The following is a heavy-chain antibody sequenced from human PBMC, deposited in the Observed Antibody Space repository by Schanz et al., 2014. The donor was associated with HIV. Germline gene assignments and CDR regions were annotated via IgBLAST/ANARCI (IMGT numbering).Heavy chain of an antibody. CDR3: ARTVVPAKREYAMDV. CDR2: INGYNGHT. D-gene: IGHD2-2*01. Sequence: QVHLVQSGAEVRDPGASVKVSCRSSGYTFTRYGISWVRQAPGQGLEWMGWINGYNGHTIYAQSFQDKLTMTTDTYTNTAYMELRSLRSDDTAVYYCARTVVPAKREYAMDVWGQGTTVSVSS. CDR1: GYTFTRYG. V-gene: IGHV1-18*01. J-gene: IGHJ6*02.